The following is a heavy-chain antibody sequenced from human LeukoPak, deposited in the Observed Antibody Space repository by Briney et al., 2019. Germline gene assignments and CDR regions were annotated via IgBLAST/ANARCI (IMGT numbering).Heavy chain of an antibody. CDR1: GFTFSSCG. CDR2: ISYDGSNK. V-gene: IGHV3-30*03. CDR3: ARRVPYTVATDY. Sequence: GGSLRLSCAASGFTFSSCGMHWVRQAPGKGLEWVAVISYDGSNKYYADSVKGRFTISRDDSKNTLYLQMNSLRAEDTAVYYCARRVPYTVATDYWGQGTLVTVSS. D-gene: IGHD4-17*01. J-gene: IGHJ4*02.